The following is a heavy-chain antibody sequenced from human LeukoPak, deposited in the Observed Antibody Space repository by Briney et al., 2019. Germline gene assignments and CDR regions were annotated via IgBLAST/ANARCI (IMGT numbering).Heavy chain of an antibody. CDR2: IYTSGST. CDR3: ARGMAAADYYYYYYMDV. V-gene: IGHV4-4*07. CDR1: GGSISSYY. Sequence: PSETLSLTCTVSGGSISSYYWSWIRQPAGKGLEWIGRIYTSGSTNYNPSLKSRVTMSVDTSKNQFSLKLSSVTAADTAVYYCARGMAAADYYYYYYMDVWGKGTTVTVSS. J-gene: IGHJ6*03. D-gene: IGHD6-13*01.